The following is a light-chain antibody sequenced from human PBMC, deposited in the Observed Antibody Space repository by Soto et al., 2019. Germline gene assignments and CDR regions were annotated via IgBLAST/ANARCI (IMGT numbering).Light chain of an antibody. CDR3: QQSYSSTWT. V-gene: IGKV1-39*01. CDR1: QEISTY. Sequence: DIQMTQSPSSLSASLGDRVTITCRASQEISTYLNCYQQKPGKAPKLLIYAASSMQSGVPSRFSGSGSETDFTLTISSLQPEDFAIYSCQQSYSSTWTFGEGTKVDI. CDR2: AAS. J-gene: IGKJ1*01.